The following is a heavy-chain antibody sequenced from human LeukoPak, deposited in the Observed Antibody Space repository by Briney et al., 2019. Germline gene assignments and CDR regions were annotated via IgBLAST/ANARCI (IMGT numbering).Heavy chain of an antibody. J-gene: IGHJ4*02. CDR3: ARDPLAAGQVGYFDF. CDR2: ISYDGSNK. CDR1: VFTFTNYA. D-gene: IGHD6-13*01. V-gene: IGHV3-30*01. Sequence: PGGSLRLSCAASVFTFTNYAMHSVREAPGTGLEGGAVISYDGSNKYYEDYVKARFTTSRDNSKNTLYLQMNSLRPEDTAVYYCARDPLAAGQVGYFDFWGQGTLVTVSS.